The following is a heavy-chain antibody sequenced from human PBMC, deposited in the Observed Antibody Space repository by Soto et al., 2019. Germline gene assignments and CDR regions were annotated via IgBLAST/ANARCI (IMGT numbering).Heavy chain of an antibody. CDR1: GFTFSSYW. D-gene: IGHD4-17*01. Sequence: GGSLRLSCAASGFTFSSYWMSWVRQAPGKGLEWVANIKQDGSEKYYVDSVKGRFTISRDNAKNSLYLQMNSLRAEDTAVYYCASLRYGDRDDAFDIWGQGTMVTVSS. V-gene: IGHV3-7*01. CDR3: ASLRYGDRDDAFDI. CDR2: IKQDGSEK. J-gene: IGHJ3*02.